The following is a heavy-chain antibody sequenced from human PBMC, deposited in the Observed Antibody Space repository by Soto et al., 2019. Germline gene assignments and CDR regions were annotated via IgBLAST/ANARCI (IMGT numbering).Heavy chain of an antibody. CDR3: ARDVYSSSRYFDY. Sequence: EVQLVESGGGLVKPGGSLRLSCAASGFTFSSYSMNWVRQAPGKGLKWVSSISSSSSYIYYADSVKGRFTISRDNAKNSLYLQMNSLRAEDTAVYYCARDVYSSSRYFDYWGQGTLVTVSS. J-gene: IGHJ4*02. D-gene: IGHD6-6*01. CDR2: ISSSSSYI. V-gene: IGHV3-21*01. CDR1: GFTFSSYS.